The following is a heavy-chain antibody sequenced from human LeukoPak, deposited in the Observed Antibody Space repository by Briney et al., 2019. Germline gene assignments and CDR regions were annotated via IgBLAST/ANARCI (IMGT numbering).Heavy chain of an antibody. CDR3: ARVEITMVRGVPSRLNY. CDR2: INPNSGGT. Sequence: ASVKVSCKASGYTFTGYYMHWVRQAPGPGLEWMGRINPNSGGTNYAQKFQGRVTMTRDTSISTAYMELSRLRSDDTAVYYCARVEITMVRGVPSRLNYWGQGTLVTVSS. V-gene: IGHV1-2*06. J-gene: IGHJ4*02. D-gene: IGHD3-10*01. CDR1: GYTFTGYY.